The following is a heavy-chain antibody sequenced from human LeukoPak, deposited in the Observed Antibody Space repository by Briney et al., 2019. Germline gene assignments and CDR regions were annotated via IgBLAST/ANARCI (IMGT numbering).Heavy chain of an antibody. CDR2: IYYSGST. CDR1: GGSISSYY. V-gene: IGHV4-59*01. D-gene: IGHD1-14*01. CDR3: ARASQPYYFDY. J-gene: IGHJ4*02. Sequence: SETLSLTCTVSGGSISSYYWSWIRQPPGKGLEWIGYIYYSGSTNYNPSLKSRVTISVDTSKNQFSLKLSSVIAADTAVYYCARASQPYYFDYWGQGTLVTVSS.